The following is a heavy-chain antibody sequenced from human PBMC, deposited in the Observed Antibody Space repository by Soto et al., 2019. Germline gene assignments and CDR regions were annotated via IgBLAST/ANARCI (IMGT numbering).Heavy chain of an antibody. D-gene: IGHD2-2*01. Sequence: EVQLLGSGGGLVQPGGSLRLSCAASGFTFSHYAMSWVRQAPGKGLQWVSTIFGSGAPTHYADSVKGRFGISRDNSNNMLFLEMNSLKDEDTAVYYCTREASSRGFAFDLWGQGTRVAVSS. V-gene: IGHV3-23*01. CDR3: TREASSRGFAFDL. J-gene: IGHJ3*01. CDR1: GFTFSHYA. CDR2: IFGSGAPT.